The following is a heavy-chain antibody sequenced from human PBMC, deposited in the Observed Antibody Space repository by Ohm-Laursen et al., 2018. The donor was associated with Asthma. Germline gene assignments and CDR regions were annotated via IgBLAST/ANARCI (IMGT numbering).Heavy chain of an antibody. J-gene: IGHJ3*02. D-gene: IGHD1-14*01. CDR3: ARDPGGPDAFDI. V-gene: IGHV4-61*01. Sequence: SETLSLTCTVSGGSVSSGSYYWSWIRQPPGKGLEWIGYIYYSGSTNYNPSLKSRVTISVDTSKNQFSLKLSSVTAADTAVYYCARDPGGPDAFDIWGQGTMVTVSS. CDR1: GGSVSSGSYY. CDR2: IYYSGST.